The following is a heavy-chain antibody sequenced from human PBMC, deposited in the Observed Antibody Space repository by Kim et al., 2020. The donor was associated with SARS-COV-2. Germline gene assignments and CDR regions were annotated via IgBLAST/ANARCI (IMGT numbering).Heavy chain of an antibody. CDR3: AKDNTIFGVVIMGEVGY. D-gene: IGHD3-3*01. CDR2: ISGDGGST. Sequence: GGSLRLSCAASGFTFDDYAMHWVRQAPGKGLEWVSLISGDGGSTYYAASVKGRFTISRDNSKNSLYLQMNSLRTEDTALYYCAKDNTIFGVVIMGEVGYWGQGTLVSVSS. CDR1: GFTFDDYA. J-gene: IGHJ4*02. V-gene: IGHV3-43*02.